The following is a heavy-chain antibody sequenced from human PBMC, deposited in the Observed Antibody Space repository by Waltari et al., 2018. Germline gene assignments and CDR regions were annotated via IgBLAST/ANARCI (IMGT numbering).Heavy chain of an antibody. CDR1: GGSISSYY. D-gene: IGHD6-19*01. V-gene: IGHV4-59*08. J-gene: IGHJ6*02. CDR3: ARRGIAVAGVYYYYGMDV. CDR2: IYYSGST. Sequence: QVQLQESGPGLVKPSETLSLTCTVSGGSISSYYWSWIRQPPGKGLEWIGYIYYSGSTTHNPPLKSRVTISVDTSKNQFSLKLSSVTAADTAVYYCARRGIAVAGVYYYYGMDVWGQGTTVTVSS.